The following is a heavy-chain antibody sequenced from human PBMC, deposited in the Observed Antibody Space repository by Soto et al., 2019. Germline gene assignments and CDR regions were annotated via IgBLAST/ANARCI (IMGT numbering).Heavy chain of an antibody. CDR1: GFTFGDYA. D-gene: IGHD2-15*01. V-gene: IGHV3-9*01. CDR3: AKSGSGSSRPYFDY. Sequence: EVQLVESGGGLVQPGRSLRLSCAASGFTFGDYAMYWVRQAPGKGLEWVSGISWNSGSIGYADSVKGRFTISRDNAKNSLYLQMNSLRAEDTALYYCAKSGSGSSRPYFDYWGQGTLVTVFS. J-gene: IGHJ4*02. CDR2: ISWNSGSI.